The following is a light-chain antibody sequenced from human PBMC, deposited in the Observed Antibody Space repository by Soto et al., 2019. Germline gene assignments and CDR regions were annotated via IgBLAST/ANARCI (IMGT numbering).Light chain of an antibody. J-gene: IGKJ2*01. CDR3: LQYNNWPLYT. Sequence: EIVMTQSPATLSVSPGERATLSCRASQSVSSNLAWYQQKPGQAPRLLIYGASTRATGIPARFSGSGSGTEFTLTLSSLQYEDFAVYSCLQYNNWPLYTFGQGTKLEIK. CDR1: QSVSSN. CDR2: GAS. V-gene: IGKV3-15*01.